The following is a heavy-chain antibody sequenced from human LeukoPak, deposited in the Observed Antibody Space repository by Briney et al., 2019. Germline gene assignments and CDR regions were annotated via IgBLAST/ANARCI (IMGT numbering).Heavy chain of an antibody. Sequence: PSETQSLTCIVSGGSKSLTDDYGAWVRQPPGMGREWLGNIYYSDSVYYSPSLRKRATISIDTSKNQFSLTLSPVTAADTAVYSCAIQVGGSSRVDYWGQGTLVTVSS. CDR2: IYYSDSV. V-gene: IGHV4-39*01. CDR1: GGSKSLTDDY. J-gene: IGHJ4*02. D-gene: IGHD2-15*01. CDR3: AIQVGGSSRVDY.